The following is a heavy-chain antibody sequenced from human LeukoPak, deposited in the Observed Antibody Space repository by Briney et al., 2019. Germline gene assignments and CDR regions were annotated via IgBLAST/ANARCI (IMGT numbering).Heavy chain of an antibody. CDR1: GYTFIGYY. V-gene: IGHV1-2*02. CDR3: ASTRRYYYDTSGYDALDM. CDR2: VNPNSGGT. J-gene: IGHJ3*02. Sequence: ASVTVSCTASGYTFIGYYMHWVRQAPGQGLEWMGLVNPNSGGTNYAQKFQGGVTLTRDTSISTAYMDLSRLRSDDAAVYFCASTRRYYYDTSGYDALDMWGQGTMVTVSS. D-gene: IGHD3-22*01.